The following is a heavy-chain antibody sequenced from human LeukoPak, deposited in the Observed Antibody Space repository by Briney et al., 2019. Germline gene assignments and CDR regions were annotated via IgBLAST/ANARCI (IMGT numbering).Heavy chain of an antibody. Sequence: PSETLSLTCTVSGGSISISSGGYYWSWIRQHPGKGLEWIGYIYYSGSTYYNPSLESRVIISVDMSKNQFSLKLSSVAAADTAVYYCARSALLGGDYWGQGTLVTVSS. D-gene: IGHD3-16*01. CDR1: GGSISISSGGYY. J-gene: IGHJ4*02. V-gene: IGHV4-31*03. CDR2: IYYSGST. CDR3: ARSALLGGDY.